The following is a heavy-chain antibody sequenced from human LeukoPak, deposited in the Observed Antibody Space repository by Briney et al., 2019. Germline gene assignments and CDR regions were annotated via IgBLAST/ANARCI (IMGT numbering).Heavy chain of an antibody. V-gene: IGHV1-8*01. J-gene: IGHJ5*02. CDR1: GDTFTTYD. CDR3: ARGNGTRRWLQWGS. D-gene: IGHD5-24*01. CDR2: MNPNSGNS. Sequence: GASVKVSCNASGDTFTTYDFNWVRQATGQGLEWMGWMNPNSGNSGYAQKFQGRVTMTRNTSISTAYMELSSLRSEDTAVYYCARGNGTRRWLQWGSWGQGTLVTVSS.